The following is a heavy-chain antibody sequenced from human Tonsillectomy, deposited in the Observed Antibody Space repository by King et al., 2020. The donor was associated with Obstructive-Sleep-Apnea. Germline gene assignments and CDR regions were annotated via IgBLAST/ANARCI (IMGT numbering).Heavy chain of an antibody. CDR3: AKGRDSWYAENWFDA. Sequence: VQLVESGGGVVQRGGSLRLFCEASEFNFSNYAMTWVRQAPCKGLELVLFITGIDGSTFFADSVKGRFTISRDNSKNTLYLQMNNLRVEDTAVYYCAKGRDSWYAENWFDAWGQGTLVTVSS. CDR1: EFNFSNYA. V-gene: IGHV3-23*04. J-gene: IGHJ5*02. D-gene: IGHD6-13*01. CDR2: ITGIDGST.